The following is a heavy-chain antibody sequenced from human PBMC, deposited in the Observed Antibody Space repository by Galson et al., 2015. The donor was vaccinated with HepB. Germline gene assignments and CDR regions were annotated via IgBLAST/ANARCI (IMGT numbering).Heavy chain of an antibody. J-gene: IGHJ4*02. CDR3: AKVMGGRISEAGPFDY. CDR1: GFTFSSYG. D-gene: IGHD6-19*01. V-gene: IGHV3-30*18. Sequence: SLRLSCAASGFTFSSYGLHWVRQAPGKGLEWVAVISYDGSSKYYADSVKGRFAISRDNSKNTLYLQMNSLRAEDTAVYYCAKVMGGRISEAGPFDYWGQGTLVTVSS. CDR2: ISYDGSSK.